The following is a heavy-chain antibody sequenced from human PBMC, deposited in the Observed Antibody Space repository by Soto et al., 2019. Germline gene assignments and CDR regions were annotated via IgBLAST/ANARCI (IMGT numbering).Heavy chain of an antibody. V-gene: IGHV4-59*01. CDR2: ISKSGSA. J-gene: IGHJ4*01. CDR3: ERDHMGRLDY. D-gene: IGHD3-10*01. Sequence: SETLSLTCTVSGDSISSNQWGWIRQPPGKGLEWIGYISKSGSANHNPSLKSRVTMSIDMAKNQFSLRLSSMTAADTAVYFCERDHMGRLDYWGHGTLVTVSS. CDR1: GDSISSNQ.